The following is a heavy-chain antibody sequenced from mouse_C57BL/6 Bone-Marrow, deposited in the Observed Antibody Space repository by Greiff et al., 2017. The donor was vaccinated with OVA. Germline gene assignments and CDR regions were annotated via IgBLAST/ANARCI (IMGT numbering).Heavy chain of an antibody. CDR1: GYSITSGYY. J-gene: IGHJ1*03. CDR2: ISYDGSN. CDR3: AREGYYYGFWYFDV. V-gene: IGHV3-6*01. D-gene: IGHD1-1*01. Sequence: EVQVVESGPGLVKPSQSLSLTCSVTGYSITSGYYWTWIRQFPGNKLEWMGYISYDGSNNYNPSLKNRISITRDTSKNQFFLKLNSVTTEDTATYYCAREGYYYGFWYFDVWGTGTTVTVSS.